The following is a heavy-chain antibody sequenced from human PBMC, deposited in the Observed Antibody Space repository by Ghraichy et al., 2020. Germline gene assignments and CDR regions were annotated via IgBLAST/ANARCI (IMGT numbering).Heavy chain of an antibody. Sequence: LSLTCAASGFTFSDYYMTWIRQAPGEGLDWISYIGTTATYTTYADSVKGRFTISRDNAKNSMFLQMNSLTAEDTAVYFCARVNYWDDGTYYFDYWGQGTMVTVSS. J-gene: IGHJ4*02. V-gene: IGHV3-11*06. CDR2: IGTTATYT. CDR3: ARVNYWDDGTYYFDY. D-gene: IGHD1-1*01. CDR1: GFTFSDYY.